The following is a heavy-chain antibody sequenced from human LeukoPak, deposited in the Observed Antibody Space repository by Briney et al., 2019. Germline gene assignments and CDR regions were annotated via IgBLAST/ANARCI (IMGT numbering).Heavy chain of an antibody. CDR3: ARAQRGRRGYSTFDY. J-gene: IGHJ4*02. V-gene: IGHV4-34*01. CDR2: INHSGST. CDR1: GGSFSGYY. Sequence: SETLPLTCAVYGGSFSGYYWSWIRQPPGKGLEWIGEINHSGSTNYNPSLKSRVTISVDTSKNQFSLKLSSVTAADTAVYYCARAQRGRRGYSTFDYWGQGTLVTVSS. D-gene: IGHD5-18*01.